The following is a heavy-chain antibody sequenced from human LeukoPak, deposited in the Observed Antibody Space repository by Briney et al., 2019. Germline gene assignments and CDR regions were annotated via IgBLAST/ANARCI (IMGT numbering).Heavy chain of an antibody. Sequence: GGSLRLSCAASGFAFSDYYMSWIRQAPGKGLEWVSYISSSGSTIYYADSVKGRFTISRDNAKNSLYLQMNSLRAEDTAVYYCARDVSVDSGYDLATKKQDYYYYYMDVWGKGTTVTVSS. CDR2: ISSSGSTI. CDR1: GFAFSDYY. V-gene: IGHV3-11*01. CDR3: ARDVSVDSGYDLATKKQDYYYYYMDV. J-gene: IGHJ6*03. D-gene: IGHD5-12*01.